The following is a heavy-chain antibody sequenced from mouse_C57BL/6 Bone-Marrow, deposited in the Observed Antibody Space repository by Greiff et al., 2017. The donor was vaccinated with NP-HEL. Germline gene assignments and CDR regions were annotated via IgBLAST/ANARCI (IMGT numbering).Heavy chain of an antibody. J-gene: IGHJ1*03. CDR3: ARHKFHDSSNWYFDV. V-gene: IGHV5-12*01. CDR1: GFTFSDYY. CDR2: ISNGGGST. Sequence: EVQRVESGGGLVQPGGSLKLSCAASGFTFSDYYMYWVRQTPEKRLEWVAYISNGGGSTYYPATVKGRFTISRDNDKKSLDLQKSRLKSEDTAMYYCARHKFHDSSNWYFDVWGTGTTVTVSS.